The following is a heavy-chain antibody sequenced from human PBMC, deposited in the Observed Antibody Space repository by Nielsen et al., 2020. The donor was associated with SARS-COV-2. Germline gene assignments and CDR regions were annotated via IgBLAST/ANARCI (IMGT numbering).Heavy chain of an antibody. Sequence: SGPTLVKPTQTLTLTCTFSGFSLSTSGMRVSWIRQPPGKALEWLARIDWDDDKIYSTSLKTRLTISKDTSKNRVVLTMTNMDPVDTATYYCARTEGYTSGWYSMDVWGQGTTVTVSS. V-gene: IGHV2-70*04. CDR3: ARTEGYTSGWYSMDV. CDR1: GFSLSTSGMR. CDR2: IDWDDDK. D-gene: IGHD6-19*01. J-gene: IGHJ6*02.